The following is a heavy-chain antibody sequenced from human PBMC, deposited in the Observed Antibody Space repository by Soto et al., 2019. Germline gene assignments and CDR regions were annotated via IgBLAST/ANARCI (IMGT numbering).Heavy chain of an antibody. V-gene: IGHV3-20*04. J-gene: IGHJ3*02. CDR3: ARGTTVKGGAFDI. CDR2: IGWNGGNI. Sequence: EVYLVESGGGVVRPGGSLRLSCAASAFTFDDFAMSWVRQIPGKGLEWVSDIGWNGGNIHYGDSAKGRFIISRDNAKNSVYLQMNSLRADDTALYYCARGTTVKGGAFDIWGQGTMVIVSS. CDR1: AFTFDDFA. D-gene: IGHD4-17*01.